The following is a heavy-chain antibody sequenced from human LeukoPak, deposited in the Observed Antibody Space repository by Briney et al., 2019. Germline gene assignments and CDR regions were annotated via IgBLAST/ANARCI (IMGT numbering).Heavy chain of an antibody. CDR3: ARGQGIIAVALDV. V-gene: IGHV1-69*05. Sequence: ASVKVSCKASGGTFSSYAISWVRQAPGQGLEWMGRIIPIFGTANYVQKFQGRVTITTDESTSTAYMELSSLRSEDTAVYYCARGQGIIAVALDVWGKGTTVTVSS. CDR1: GGTFSSYA. CDR2: IIPIFGTA. D-gene: IGHD6-19*01. J-gene: IGHJ6*04.